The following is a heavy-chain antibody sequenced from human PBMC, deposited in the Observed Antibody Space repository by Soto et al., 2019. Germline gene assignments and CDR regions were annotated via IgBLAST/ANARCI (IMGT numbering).Heavy chain of an antibody. CDR2: ISAYNGNT. J-gene: IGHJ6*02. CDR1: GYTFTSYG. Sequence: GASVKVSCKASGYTFTSYGISWVRQAPGQGLEWMGWISAYNGNTNYAQKLQGRVTMTTDTSTSTAYMELRSLRSDDTAVYYCARCSPTVTTLYYYYGMDVWGQGTTVTVSS. V-gene: IGHV1-18*01. CDR3: ARCSPTVTTLYYYYGMDV. D-gene: IGHD4-17*01.